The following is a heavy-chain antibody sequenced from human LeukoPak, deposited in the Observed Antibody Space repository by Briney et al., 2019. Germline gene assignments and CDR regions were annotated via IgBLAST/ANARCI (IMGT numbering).Heavy chain of an antibody. Sequence: GGSLRLSCAASGFTFSSYWMSWVRQAPGKGLEWVANIKQDGSEKYYVDSVKGRFTISRDNSKNTLYLQMNSLRAEDTAVYYCAREDYGGINYNTNDYWGQGTLVTVSS. CDR3: AREDYGGINYNTNDY. J-gene: IGHJ4*02. V-gene: IGHV3-7*03. CDR1: GFTFSSYW. D-gene: IGHD4-23*01. CDR2: IKQDGSEK.